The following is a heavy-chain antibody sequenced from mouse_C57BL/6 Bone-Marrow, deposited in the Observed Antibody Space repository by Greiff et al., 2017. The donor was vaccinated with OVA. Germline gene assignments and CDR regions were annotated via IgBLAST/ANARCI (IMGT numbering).Heavy chain of an antibody. CDR1: GYTFTSYW. CDR3: ARGSSYGEYYFDY. CDR2: IDPSDSYT. D-gene: IGHD1-1*01. J-gene: IGHJ2*01. V-gene: IGHV1-69*01. Sequence: QVQLQQSGAELVMPGASVKLSCKASGYTFTSYWMHWVKQRPGQGLEWIGEIDPSDSYTNYNQKFKGKSTLTVDKSSSTAYMQLSSLTSEDSAVYYCARGSSYGEYYFDYWGQGTTLTVSS.